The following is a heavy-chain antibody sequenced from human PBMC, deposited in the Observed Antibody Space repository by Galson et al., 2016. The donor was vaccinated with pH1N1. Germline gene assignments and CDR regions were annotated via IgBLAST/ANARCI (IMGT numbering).Heavy chain of an antibody. CDR3: ATDLGDKCGWPIFDH. CDR2: IHKGGSPT. Sequence: SLRLSCAASGFTFSVTGMNWVRLAPGKGLEWVSIIHKGGSPTYYAESVRGRFTISRDNSKDTLYLQMNSLRAEDTATYYCATDLGDKCGWPIFDHWGRGTRVTVSS. D-gene: IGHD6-19*01. J-gene: IGHJ5*02. V-gene: IGHV3-23*03. CDR1: GFTFSVTG.